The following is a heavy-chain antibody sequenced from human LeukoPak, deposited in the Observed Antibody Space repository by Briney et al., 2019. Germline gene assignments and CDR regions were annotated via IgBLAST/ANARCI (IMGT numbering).Heavy chain of an antibody. CDR1: GFTFSNYA. Sequence: GGSLRLSCAASGFTFSNYAMNWVRQAPGKGLEWISTISGGGGSTNYADSVKGRFTISRDNSKKTLYLQMNSLRAEDTAVYYCAKDPFLGTAGYWGQGTLVTVSS. D-gene: IGHD1-1*01. CDR3: AKDPFLGTAGY. J-gene: IGHJ4*02. CDR2: ISGGGGST. V-gene: IGHV3-23*01.